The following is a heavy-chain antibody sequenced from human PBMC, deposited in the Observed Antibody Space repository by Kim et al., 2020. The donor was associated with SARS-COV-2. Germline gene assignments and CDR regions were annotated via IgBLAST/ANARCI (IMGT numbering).Heavy chain of an antibody. Sequence: SETLSLTCIVSGGSIRSRSHYWSWIRQYPGKGLEWIGHIYYSGSTYYNPSVKSRVTISIETSKNEFSLKLSSVTAADTAVYFCARSISGYDFDFWGQGTLVTVSS. CDR2: IYYSGST. J-gene: IGHJ4*02. CDR1: GGSIRSRSHY. CDR3: ARSISGYDFDF. D-gene: IGHD5-12*01. V-gene: IGHV4-31*03.